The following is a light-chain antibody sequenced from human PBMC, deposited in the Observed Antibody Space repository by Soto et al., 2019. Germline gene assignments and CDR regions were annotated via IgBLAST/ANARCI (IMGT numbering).Light chain of an antibody. Sequence: QSVLTQPASVSGSPGQSITISCIGTSSDVGGYNYVSWYQQHPGKAPKLMIYEVSNRPSGVSNRFSGSKSGNTASLTISGLQAEDGADYYCSSYTSSTSYVFGTGTKVTVL. CDR3: SSYTSSTSYV. J-gene: IGLJ1*01. CDR1: SSDVGGYNY. V-gene: IGLV2-14*01. CDR2: EVS.